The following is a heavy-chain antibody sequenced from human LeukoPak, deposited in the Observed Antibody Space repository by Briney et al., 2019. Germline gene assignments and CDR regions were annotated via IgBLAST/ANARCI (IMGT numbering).Heavy chain of an antibody. Sequence: SVKVSCKASGGTFSSYAISWVRQAPGQGLEWMGRIIPILGIANYAQKFQGRVTITADESTSTAYMELSSLRSEDTAVYYCARAPGDCSSTSCYWGAYYYYYMDVWGKGTTVTVSS. CDR3: ARAPGDCSSTSCYWGAYYYYYMDV. J-gene: IGHJ6*03. CDR2: IIPILGIA. V-gene: IGHV1-69*04. CDR1: GGTFSSYA. D-gene: IGHD2-2*01.